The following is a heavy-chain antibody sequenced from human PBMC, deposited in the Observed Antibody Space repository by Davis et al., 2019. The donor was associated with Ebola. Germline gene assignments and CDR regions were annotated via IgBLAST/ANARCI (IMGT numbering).Heavy chain of an antibody. Sequence: GESLKISCKGSGYSFATYWIGWVRQMPGKGLEWMGIIYPGDSDTRYSPSFQGQVTMSADKSLSTASLQWSSVKASDTAMYYCARGRYHEAFDIWGQGTMVTVSS. D-gene: IGHD1-14*01. J-gene: IGHJ3*02. CDR1: GYSFATYW. CDR3: ARGRYHEAFDI. CDR2: IYPGDSDT. V-gene: IGHV5-51*01.